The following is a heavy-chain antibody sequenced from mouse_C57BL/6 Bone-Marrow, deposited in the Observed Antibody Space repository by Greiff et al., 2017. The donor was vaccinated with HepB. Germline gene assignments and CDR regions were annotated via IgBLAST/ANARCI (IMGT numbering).Heavy chain of an antibody. Sequence: EVQVVESGGGLVKPGGSLKLSCAASGFTFSSYAMSWVRQTPEKRLEWVATISDGGSYTYYPDNVKGRFTISRDNAKNNLYLQMSHLKSEDTAMYYCAREFYDYDAGFDYWGQGTTLTVSS. CDR3: AREFYDYDAGFDY. J-gene: IGHJ2*01. V-gene: IGHV5-4*01. CDR2: ISDGGSYT. D-gene: IGHD2-4*01. CDR1: GFTFSSYA.